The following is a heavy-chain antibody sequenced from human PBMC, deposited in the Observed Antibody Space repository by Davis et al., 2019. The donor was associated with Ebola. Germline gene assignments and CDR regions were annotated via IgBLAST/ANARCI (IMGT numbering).Heavy chain of an antibody. J-gene: IGHJ4*02. CDR1: GGSISSYY. CDR3: ARHGNCISTSCPFDY. CDR2: IYYTGST. D-gene: IGHD2-2*01. Sequence: MPSETLSLTCTVSGGSISSYYWSWIRQPPGKGLEWIGYIYYTGSTYYNPSLKSRVTISVDTSKNQFSLKLSSVTAADTAVYYCARHGNCISTSCPFDYWGQGTLVTVSS. V-gene: IGHV4-59*08.